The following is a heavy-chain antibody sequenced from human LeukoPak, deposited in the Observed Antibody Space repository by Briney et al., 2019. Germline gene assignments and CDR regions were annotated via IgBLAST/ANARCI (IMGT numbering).Heavy chain of an antibody. CDR2: ISAYNGNT. V-gene: IGHV1-18*01. CDR3: ARLWFGELSSGGPFDY. D-gene: IGHD3-10*01. Sequence: ASVKVSCKASGYTFTSYGISWVRQAPGQGLEWMGWISAYNGNTNYAQKLQGRVTMTTDTSTSTAYMELRSLRSDDTAVYYCARLWFGELSSGGPFDYWGQGTLVTVSS. CDR1: GYTFTSYG. J-gene: IGHJ4*02.